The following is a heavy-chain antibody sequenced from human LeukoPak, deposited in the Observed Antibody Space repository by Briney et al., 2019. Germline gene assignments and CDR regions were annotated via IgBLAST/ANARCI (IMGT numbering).Heavy chain of an antibody. CDR1: GFTFSSYW. D-gene: IGHD3-16*01. J-gene: IGHJ3*02. V-gene: IGHV3-7*01. CDR3: TKGQLWASGRAFDI. Sequence: GGSLRLSCAASGFTFSSYWMSWVRQAPGKGLEWVANIKQDGSEKYYVDSVKGRFTTSRDNSKNTLYLQMNNLRPEDTAVYYCTKGQLWASGRAFDIWGQGTMVTVSS. CDR2: IKQDGSEK.